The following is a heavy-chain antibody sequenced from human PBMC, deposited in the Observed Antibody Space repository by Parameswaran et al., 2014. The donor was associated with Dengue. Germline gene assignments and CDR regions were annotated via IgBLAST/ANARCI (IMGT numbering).Heavy chain of an antibody. D-gene: IGHD6-19*01. V-gene: IGHV4-34*01. J-gene: IGHJ4*02. Sequence: VRQAPGKGLEWIGEINHSGSTNYNPSLKSRVTISVDTSKNQFSLKLSSVTAADTAVYYCARESTVAGTIHYWGQGTLVTVSS. CDR3: ARESTVAGTIHY. CDR2: INHSGST.